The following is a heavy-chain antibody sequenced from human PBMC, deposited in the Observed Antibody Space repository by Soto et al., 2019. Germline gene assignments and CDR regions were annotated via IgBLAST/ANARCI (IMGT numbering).Heavy chain of an antibody. CDR1: GFTFSSCA. J-gene: IGHJ6*02. CDR3: AKDGGYGYGYSPRYYYGMDV. Sequence: GGSLRLSCAASGFTFSSCAMGWVRQAPGKGLEWVSAISGSGISTYYADSVKGRFTISRDNFKNTLYLQMNSLRAADTAVYYCAKDGGYGYGYSPRYYYGMDVWGQGTTVTVSS. D-gene: IGHD5-18*01. CDR2: ISGSGIST. V-gene: IGHV3-23*01.